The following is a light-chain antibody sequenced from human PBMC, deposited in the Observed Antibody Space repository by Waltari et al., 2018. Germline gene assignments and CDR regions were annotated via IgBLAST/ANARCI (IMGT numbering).Light chain of an antibody. CDR2: AAS. CDR3: QQYYSTPKLT. Sequence: DIHMTQSPSSLSASVGDRVTVTRRASQGISNSLAWYQQKPGKAPKLLLYAASRLESGVPSRSSGSGSGTDYTLTISSLQPEDFATYYCQQYYSTPKLTFGQGTKVEIK. V-gene: IGKV1-NL1*01. CDR1: QGISNS. J-gene: IGKJ1*01.